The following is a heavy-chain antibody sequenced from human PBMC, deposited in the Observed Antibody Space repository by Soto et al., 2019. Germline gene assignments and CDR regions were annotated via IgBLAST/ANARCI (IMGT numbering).Heavy chain of an antibody. CDR2: ISADNSNT. J-gene: IGHJ6*02. CDR1: GYTFYSHS. D-gene: IGHD5-18*01. V-gene: IGHV1-18*01. Sequence: QAQLVQSGAEVKKPGASVKVSCKASGYTFYSHSITWVRQAPGQGLEWMGRISADNSNTKDAQKFRGRVTMTTDTSTSTVYMELSNLRSDDTAVYYCARCIQQDYYYGMDVWGQGTTVTVSS. CDR3: ARCIQQDYYYGMDV.